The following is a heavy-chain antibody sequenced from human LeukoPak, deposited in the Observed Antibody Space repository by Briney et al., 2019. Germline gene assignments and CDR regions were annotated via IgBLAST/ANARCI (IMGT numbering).Heavy chain of an antibody. CDR1: GGSISSYY. J-gene: IGHJ6*02. CDR2: IYYSGST. D-gene: IGHD5-18*01. Sequence: KSSETLSLTCTVSGGSISSYYWSWIRQPPGKGLEWNGYIYYSGSTNYNPSLKSRVTISVDTSKNQFSLKLSSVTAADTVVYYCARMPYSYGYLNYYYGMDVWGQGTTVTVSS. CDR3: ARMPYSYGYLNYYYGMDV. V-gene: IGHV4-59*08.